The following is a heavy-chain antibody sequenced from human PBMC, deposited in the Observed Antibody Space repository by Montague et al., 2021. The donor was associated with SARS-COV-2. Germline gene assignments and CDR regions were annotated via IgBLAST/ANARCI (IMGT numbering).Heavy chain of an antibody. J-gene: IGHJ6*02. CDR2: IYHGGST. D-gene: IGHD2-15*01. CDR3: ARFLGSCSGANCYSCGMDV. CDR1: GGAINSSNW. V-gene: IGHV4-4*02. Sequence: SETLSLTCVVSGGAINSSNWWSWVRQPPGKVLEWIGEIYHGGSTNYNPPLKSRATISIDKTTNQLSLKLSSVTAADAAVYYWARFLGSCSGANCYSCGMDVWGQGTPVTVSS.